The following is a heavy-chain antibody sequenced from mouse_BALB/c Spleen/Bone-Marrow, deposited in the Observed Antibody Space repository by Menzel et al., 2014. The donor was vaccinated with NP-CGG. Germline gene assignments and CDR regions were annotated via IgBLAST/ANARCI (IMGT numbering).Heavy chain of an antibody. J-gene: IGHJ2*01. CDR1: GFNIKDIY. Sequence: VQLQQSGAELVKPGPSVKLSCTASGFNIKDIYMHWVKQRPDQGLEWIGRIDPANGDTKYDPKFQGKATITADTSSNTAYLQLXXXTSXXTAVYYCAXXYXPFDXXGQGTTLTVSS. CDR2: IDPANGDT. V-gene: IGHV14-3*02. CDR3: AXXYXPFDX.